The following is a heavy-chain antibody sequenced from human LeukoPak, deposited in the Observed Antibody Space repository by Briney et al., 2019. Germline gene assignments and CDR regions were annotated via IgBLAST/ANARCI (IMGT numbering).Heavy chain of an antibody. J-gene: IGHJ4*02. CDR2: IYGTGST. Sequence: SETLSLTCAVSGYSLCKNYYWGWIRPPPGKGLERIGRIYGTGSTSYNPSLMNRVTMSVDTSKNHFSLKLTSVTAADTAVYYCARYDSRGSASTRFDYWGQGILVTISS. D-gene: IGHD3-16*01. V-gene: IGHV4-38-2*01. CDR3: ARYDSRGSASTRFDY. CDR1: GYSLCKNYY.